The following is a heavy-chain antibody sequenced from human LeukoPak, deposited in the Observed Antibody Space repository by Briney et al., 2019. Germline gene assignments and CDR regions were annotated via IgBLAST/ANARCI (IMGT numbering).Heavy chain of an antibody. CDR2: LYHSGST. CDR3: ARVEYCSSSSCPGLAFDI. D-gene: IGHD2-2*01. V-gene: IGHV4-30-2*01. J-gene: IGHJ3*02. Sequence: SETLSLTCTVSGGSISSGSYPWSWIRQPPGKGLEWIGYLYHSGSTYYNPSLKSRVTISLDRSRNQFSLKLSSVTAADTAMYYCARVEYCSSSSCPGLAFDIWGQGTMVIVSS. CDR1: GGSISSGSYP.